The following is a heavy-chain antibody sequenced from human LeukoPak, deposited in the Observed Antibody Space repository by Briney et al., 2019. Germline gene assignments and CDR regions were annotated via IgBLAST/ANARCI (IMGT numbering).Heavy chain of an antibody. V-gene: IGHV5-51*01. CDR2: INPSDSDT. CDR1: GYSFGTYW. CDR3: ASPRVGATAFDI. J-gene: IGHJ3*02. Sequence: GESLKISCKGSGYSFGTYWIAWVRQMPGKGLEYMGIINPSDSDTRYSPSFQGQVTISADKSISTAYLQWSSLKASDTAMYYCASPRVGATAFDIWGQGTMVTVSS. D-gene: IGHD1-26*01.